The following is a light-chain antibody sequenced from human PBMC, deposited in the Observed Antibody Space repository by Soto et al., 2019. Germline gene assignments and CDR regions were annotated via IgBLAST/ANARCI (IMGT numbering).Light chain of an antibody. Sequence: EIVMTQSPATLSVSPGERATLSCRASQSVGNNLAWYQQKPGQAPRLLMFRASIRATGFPARFSGSGSGTEFNITISSLQSEDSAIYYCQQYNNWPRATFGGGTKVDIK. CDR1: QSVGNN. J-gene: IGKJ4*01. CDR3: QQYNNWPRAT. V-gene: IGKV3-15*01. CDR2: RAS.